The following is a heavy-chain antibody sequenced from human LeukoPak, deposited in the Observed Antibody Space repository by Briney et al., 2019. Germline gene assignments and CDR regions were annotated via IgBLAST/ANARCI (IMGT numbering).Heavy chain of an antibody. J-gene: IGHJ4*02. D-gene: IGHD4-11*01. CDR3: ARQRDAYSNDRPFDF. CDR2: IYYSGTT. Sequence: KPSETLSLTCTVSGGSISSYYWSWIRQPPGKGLEWIGYIYYSGTTNYNPSLKGRVTISVDTSKNQFSLMLSSVTAADTAVYYCARQRDAYSNDRPFDFWGQGTLVTVSS. V-gene: IGHV4-59*08. CDR1: GGSISSYY.